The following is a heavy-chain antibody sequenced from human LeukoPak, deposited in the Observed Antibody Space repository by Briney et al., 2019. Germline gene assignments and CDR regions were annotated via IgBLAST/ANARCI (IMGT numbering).Heavy chain of an antibody. V-gene: IGHV4-39*07. Sequence: SETLSLTCTVSGGSISSSSYYWGWIRQPPGKGLEWIGSIYYSGSTYYNPSLKSRVTISVDTSKNQFSLKLSSVTAADTAVYYCARDLELSPDAFDIWGQGTMVTVSS. CDR2: IYYSGST. CDR1: GGSISSSSYY. J-gene: IGHJ3*02. D-gene: IGHD1-26*01. CDR3: ARDLELSPDAFDI.